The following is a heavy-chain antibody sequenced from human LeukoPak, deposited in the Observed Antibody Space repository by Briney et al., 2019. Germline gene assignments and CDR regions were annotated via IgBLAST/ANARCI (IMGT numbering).Heavy chain of an antibody. CDR1: GFTFTSYA. Sequence: PGGSLRLSCAASGFTFTSYAMSWVRQAPGKGLEWVSAISASGGNTYYADSVKGRFTISRDNSQNTLYLQMNSLTAEDTAVYYCAKGRRGSRSSWELDYWGQGTLVTVSS. J-gene: IGHJ4*02. D-gene: IGHD6-13*01. CDR3: AKGRRGSRSSWELDY. V-gene: IGHV3-23*01. CDR2: ISASGGNT.